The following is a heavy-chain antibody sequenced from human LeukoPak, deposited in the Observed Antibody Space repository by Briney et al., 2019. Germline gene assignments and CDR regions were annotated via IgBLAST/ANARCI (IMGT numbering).Heavy chain of an antibody. CDR3: ARRPGGENTQFDY. V-gene: IGHV4-59*12. D-gene: IGHD3-16*01. J-gene: IGHJ4*02. CDR1: GGSIRNYY. Sequence: KPSETLSLTCTVSGGSIRNYYWIWIRQPPGKGLEWIGYIYYTGSTNYNPSLKSRVTISIDTSKNQFSLKLRSVTAADTAVYYCARRPGGENTQFDYWGQGTLVTVSS. CDR2: IYYTGST.